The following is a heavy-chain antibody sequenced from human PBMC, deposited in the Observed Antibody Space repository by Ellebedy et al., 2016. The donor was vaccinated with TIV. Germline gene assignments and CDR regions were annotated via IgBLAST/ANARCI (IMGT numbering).Heavy chain of an antibody. J-gene: IGHJ4*02. D-gene: IGHD3-16*02. Sequence: GESLKISXAASGFTFSSYAMSWVRQAPGKGLEWVSAISGSGGSTYYADSVKGRFTISRDNSKNTLYLQMNSLRAEDTAVYYCAKDHYDYIWGSYRWDYWGQGTLVTVSS. V-gene: IGHV3-23*01. CDR1: GFTFSSYA. CDR2: ISGSGGST. CDR3: AKDHYDYIWGSYRWDY.